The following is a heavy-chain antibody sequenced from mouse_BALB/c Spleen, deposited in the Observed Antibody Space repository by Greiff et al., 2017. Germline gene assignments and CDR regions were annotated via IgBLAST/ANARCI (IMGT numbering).Heavy chain of an antibody. Sequence: LVKTGASVKISCKASGYSFTGYYMHWVKQSHGKSLEWIGYISCYNGATSYNQKLKGKATFTVDTSSSTAYMQFNSLTSEDSAVYYCATLSTMITNYWGQGTTLTVSS. CDR3: ATLSTMITNY. V-gene: IGHV1S34*01. CDR1: GYSFTGYY. CDR2: ISCYNGAT. J-gene: IGHJ2*01. D-gene: IGHD2-4*01.